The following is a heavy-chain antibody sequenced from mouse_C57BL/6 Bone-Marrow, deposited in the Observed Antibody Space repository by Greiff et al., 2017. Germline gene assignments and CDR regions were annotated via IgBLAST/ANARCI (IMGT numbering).Heavy chain of an antibody. Sequence: EVMLVESGEGLVKPGGSLKLSCAASGFTFSSYAMSWVRQTPEKRLEWVAYISSGGDYIYYADTVKGRFTISRDNARNTLYLQMSSLKSEDTAMYYCTRDLIYYYGSSPFAYWGQGTLVTVSA. CDR1: GFTFSSYA. CDR3: TRDLIYYYGSSPFAY. V-gene: IGHV5-9-1*02. J-gene: IGHJ3*01. D-gene: IGHD1-1*01. CDR2: ISSGGDYI.